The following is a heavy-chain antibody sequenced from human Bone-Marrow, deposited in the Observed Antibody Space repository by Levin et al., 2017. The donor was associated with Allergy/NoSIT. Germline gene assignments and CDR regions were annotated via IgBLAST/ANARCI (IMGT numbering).Heavy chain of an antibody. CDR2: VYYSGST. Sequence: SPTLSLPCTVSCGSVSSGSYYWGWIRQPPGKGLEWIGTVYYSGSTYYNPSLKSRVTISVDASKNRVSLKLTSVTAADTAVYYCSGAPLGGSGWYVDYWGQGTLVTVSS. CDR1: CGSVSSGSYY. J-gene: IGHJ4*02. D-gene: IGHD6-19*01. V-gene: IGHV4-39*07. CDR3: SGAPLGGSGWYVDY.